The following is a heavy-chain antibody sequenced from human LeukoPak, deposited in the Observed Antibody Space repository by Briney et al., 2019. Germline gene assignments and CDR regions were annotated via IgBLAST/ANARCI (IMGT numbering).Heavy chain of an antibody. J-gene: IGHJ4*02. CDR3: ARGPAFDY. V-gene: IGHV4-59*01. Sequence: SETLSLTCTVSGGSISNYYWSWIRQPPGKRLEWIGYIFSSGSTKYNPSLKSQVTISLDTSKNQFSLKLSSVTAADTAVYYCARGPAFDYWGQGTLVTVSS. CDR2: IFSSGST. CDR1: GGSISNYY.